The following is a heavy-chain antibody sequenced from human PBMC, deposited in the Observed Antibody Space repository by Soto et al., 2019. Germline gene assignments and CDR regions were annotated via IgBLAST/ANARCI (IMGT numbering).Heavy chain of an antibody. D-gene: IGHD2-15*01. CDR1: GFTFSSYA. V-gene: IGHV3-23*01. Sequence: GGSLRLSCAASGFTFSSYAMSWVRQAPGKGLEWVSAISGSGGSTYYADSVKGRFTISRDNSKNTLYLQMNSLRDEDTAVYYCAKGPSDTGYCSGGSCYSPGYYYYYMDVWGKGTTVTVSS. CDR3: AKGPSDTGYCSGGSCYSPGYYYYYMDV. CDR2: ISGSGGST. J-gene: IGHJ6*03.